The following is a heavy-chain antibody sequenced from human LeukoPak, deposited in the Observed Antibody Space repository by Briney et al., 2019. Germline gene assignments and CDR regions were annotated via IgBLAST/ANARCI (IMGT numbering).Heavy chain of an antibody. CDR2: LHYSGSP. CDR3: TRCHYDYVWGSYSQFEY. Sequence: PSDTLSLTCAVSGDSITNDYWSWIRQPPGKALEWIGYLHYSGSPKYNASLKSRVTISVDKAKNQFSLKLSSVTPADTAFYYCTRCHYDYVWGSYSQFEYWGQGSLVTVSS. D-gene: IGHD3-16*01. CDR1: GDSITNDY. J-gene: IGHJ4*02. V-gene: IGHV4-59*07.